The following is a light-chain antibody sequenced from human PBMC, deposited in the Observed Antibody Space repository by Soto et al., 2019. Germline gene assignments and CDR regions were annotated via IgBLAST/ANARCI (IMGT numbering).Light chain of an antibody. CDR2: DVS. CDR3: YSYTSSSTYV. J-gene: IGLJ1*01. V-gene: IGLV2-14*03. Sequence: QSALTQPASVSRSPGQSITISCTGTSSDVGAYNYVSWYQQHPGKAPKLMVCDVSNRPSGVSDRFSGSKSGNTASLTISGLLAEDEADYYCYSYTSSSTYVFGTGTKLTVL. CDR1: SSDVGAYNY.